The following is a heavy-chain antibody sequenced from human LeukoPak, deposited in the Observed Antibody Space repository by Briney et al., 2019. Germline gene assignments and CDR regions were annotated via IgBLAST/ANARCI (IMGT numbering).Heavy chain of an antibody. Sequence: SETLSLTCTVSGGSISSYYWSWIRQPAGKGLEWIGLIYTSGSTNYNPSLKSRVTISVDTSKNQFSLKLSSVTAADTAVYYCARAKYYYDSSGGDYFDYWGQGTLVTVSS. V-gene: IGHV4-4*07. CDR2: IYTSGST. CDR1: GGSISSYY. CDR3: ARAKYYYDSSGGDYFDY. J-gene: IGHJ4*02. D-gene: IGHD3-22*01.